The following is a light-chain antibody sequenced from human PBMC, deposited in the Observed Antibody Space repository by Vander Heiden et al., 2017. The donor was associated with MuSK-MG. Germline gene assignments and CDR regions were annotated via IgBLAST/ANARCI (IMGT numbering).Light chain of an antibody. CDR2: SAS. V-gene: IGKV4-1*01. Sequence: DIVMTQSPYSLAVSLGERGTINCKSSQSVLYSSNNKNYLAWYQQKPGQPPKLLIYSASTRESGVPDRFRGSGSGTDFTLTISSLQAEDVAVYYCQQYYSTPQTFGQGTKVEIK. J-gene: IGKJ1*01. CDR1: QSVLYSSNNKNY. CDR3: QQYYSTPQT.